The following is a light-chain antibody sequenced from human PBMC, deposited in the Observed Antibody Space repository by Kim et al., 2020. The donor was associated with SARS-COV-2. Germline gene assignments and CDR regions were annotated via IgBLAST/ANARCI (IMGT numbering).Light chain of an antibody. CDR3: QQCYSTPPT. CDR1: QRISSY. J-gene: IGKJ1*01. Sequence: DIQMTQSPSSLSASVGDRVTITCRASQRISSYLSWFQQKPGKAPKLLIYAASSLQSEVPSRFSGSGSGTDFTLTISSLQPEDFATYYCQQCYSTPPTFGQGTKVDIK. V-gene: IGKV1-39*01. CDR2: AAS.